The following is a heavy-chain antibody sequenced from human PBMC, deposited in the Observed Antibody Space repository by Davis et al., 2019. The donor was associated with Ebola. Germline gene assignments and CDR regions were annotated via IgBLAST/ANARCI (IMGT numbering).Heavy chain of an antibody. Sequence: GESLKISCAASGFTFRNYAMSWVRQAPGKGLEWVSGIIENGVDTFYADSVKGRFTISRDNSKSTLDLQMYSLRAEDTAVYYCTKAHWNDLYYYMDIWGEGTTVTVSS. CDR1: GFTFRNYA. J-gene: IGHJ6*03. CDR3: TKAHWNDLYYYMDI. CDR2: IIENGVDT. D-gene: IGHD1-1*01. V-gene: IGHV3-23*01.